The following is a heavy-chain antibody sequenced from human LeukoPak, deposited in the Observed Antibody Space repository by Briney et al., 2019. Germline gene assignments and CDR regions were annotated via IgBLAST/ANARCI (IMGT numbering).Heavy chain of an antibody. CDR2: INHDGTIR. V-gene: IGHV3-74*01. CDR3: ARDVFSLGDS. J-gene: IGHJ4*02. D-gene: IGHD2/OR15-2a*01. Sequence: GGSLRLSCATSGFTFGRYGMHWVRQSPGKGLVWVSHINHDGTIRNYADSVKGRFTISRDIATLYLQMNSLGAEDTAVYHCARDVFSLGDSWGQGTLVTVSS. CDR1: GFTFGRYG.